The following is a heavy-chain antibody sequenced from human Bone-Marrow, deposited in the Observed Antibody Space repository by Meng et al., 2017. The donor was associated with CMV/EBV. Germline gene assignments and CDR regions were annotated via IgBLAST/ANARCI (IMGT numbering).Heavy chain of an antibody. CDR1: GGSVNSDTYY. J-gene: IGHJ4*02. V-gene: IGHV4-61*01. Sequence: SETLSLTCTVSGGSVNSDTYYWSWIRQPPGKGLEWIGHVYDTWSTNYNSSLKSRVTISVDTSKNQFSLKLSSVTAADTAVYYCARGFTGEYYSDSSCYYYFDYWGQGTLVTVSS. CDR2: VYDTWST. D-gene: IGHD3-22*01. CDR3: ARGFTGEYYSDSSCYYYFDY.